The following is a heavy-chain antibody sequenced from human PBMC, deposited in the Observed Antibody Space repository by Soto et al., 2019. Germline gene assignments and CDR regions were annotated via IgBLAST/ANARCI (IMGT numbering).Heavy chain of an antibody. CDR3: ARPSSPYYDNSGYYRPLDY. V-gene: IGHV1-69*13. CDR1: GGTFSSYA. J-gene: IGHJ4*02. Sequence: GASVNVSGKASGGTFSSYAISWVRQAPGQGLEWMGGIIPIFGTAKYAQKFQGRVTITADESKSTAYMELSSLRSEDTAVYYCARPSSPYYDNSGYYRPLDYWGQGTLVNLSS. CDR2: IIPIFGTA. D-gene: IGHD3-22*01.